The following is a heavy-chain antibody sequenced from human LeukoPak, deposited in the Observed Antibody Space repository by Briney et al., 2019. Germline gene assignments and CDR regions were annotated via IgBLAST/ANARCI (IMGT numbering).Heavy chain of an antibody. CDR1: GGSISSYY. J-gene: IGHJ4*02. V-gene: IGHV4-59*01. CDR3: ARGAVAGYLNAPLDY. Sequence: SETLSLTCTVSGGSISSYYWSWIRQPPGKGLEWIGYIFYSGSTNYNPSLKSRVTISVDTSKRQFSLKLTSVTAADTAVYYCARGAVAGYLNAPLDYWGQGTLVTVSS. CDR2: IFYSGST. D-gene: IGHD6-13*01.